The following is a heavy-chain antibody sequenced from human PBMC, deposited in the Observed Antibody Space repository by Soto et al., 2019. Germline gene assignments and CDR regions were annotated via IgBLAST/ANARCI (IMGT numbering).Heavy chain of an antibody. D-gene: IGHD3-10*01. Sequence: SETLSLTYAVDGGAFSGYYWSCIRQPPGKGLEWIGEINHSGSTNYNPSLKSRVTISVDTSKNQFSLKLSSVTAADTAVYYCARVNRGSGSYRNYYYYYMDVWGKGTTVTVSS. J-gene: IGHJ6*03. CDR1: GGAFSGYY. CDR2: INHSGST. CDR3: ARVNRGSGSYRNYYYYYMDV. V-gene: IGHV4-34*01.